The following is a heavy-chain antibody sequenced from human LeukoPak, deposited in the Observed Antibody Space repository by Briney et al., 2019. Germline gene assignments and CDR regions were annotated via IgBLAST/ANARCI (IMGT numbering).Heavy chain of an antibody. Sequence: ASVKVSCKTSGYTFTSYGMHWVRQAPGQSLEWMGWINGGNGNTKYSEKFQGRVTIIRDTSASTAYMELSSLRSEDTAVYYCARVPLHDDSGHYYPHWGQGTLVTVSS. CDR1: GYTFTSYG. CDR2: INGGNGNT. V-gene: IGHV1-3*01. CDR3: ARVPLHDDSGHYYPH. J-gene: IGHJ1*01. D-gene: IGHD3-22*01.